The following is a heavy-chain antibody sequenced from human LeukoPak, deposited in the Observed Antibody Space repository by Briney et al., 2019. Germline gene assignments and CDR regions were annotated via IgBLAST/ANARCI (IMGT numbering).Heavy chain of an antibody. CDR1: GGSISSSSYY. CDR2: IYYSGST. J-gene: IGHJ6*03. V-gene: IGHV4-39*01. D-gene: IGHD3-10*01. CDR3: ARHMWFGPGQLYYYMDV. Sequence: SETLSLTCTVSGGSISSSSYYWGWIRQPPGKGLEWIGSIYYSGSTYYNPSLKSRVTISVGTYKNQFSRKLSSVTAADTAVYYCARHMWFGPGQLYYYMDVWGKGTTVTVSS.